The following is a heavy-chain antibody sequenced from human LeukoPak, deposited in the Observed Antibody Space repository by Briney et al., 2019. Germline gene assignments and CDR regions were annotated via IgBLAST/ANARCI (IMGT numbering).Heavy chain of an antibody. J-gene: IGHJ3*02. V-gene: IGHV4-34*01. CDR2: INHSGST. D-gene: IGHD5-18*01. CDR3: ARAQNRGYSYGRSAFDI. CDR1: GGSFSGYY. Sequence: SETLSLTCAVYGGSFSGYYWSWIRQPPGKGLEWIGEINHSGSTNYNPSLKSRVTISVDTSKNQFSLKLSSVTAADTAVYYCARAQNRGYSYGRSAFDIWGQGTMVTVSS.